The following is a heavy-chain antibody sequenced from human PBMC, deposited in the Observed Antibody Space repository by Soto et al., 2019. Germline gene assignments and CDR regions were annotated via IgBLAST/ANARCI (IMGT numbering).Heavy chain of an antibody. D-gene: IGHD6-13*01. J-gene: IGHJ5*02. Sequence: QVQLVQSGAEVKKPGASVKVSCKASGYTYTSYAMHWVRQAPGQRLEWMGWINAGNGNTKYSQKFQGRVTITRDTSASTAYMELSSLRSEDTAVYYCAREFWYVWFDPWGQGTLVTVSS. V-gene: IGHV1-3*01. CDR2: INAGNGNT. CDR1: GYTYTSYA. CDR3: AREFWYVWFDP.